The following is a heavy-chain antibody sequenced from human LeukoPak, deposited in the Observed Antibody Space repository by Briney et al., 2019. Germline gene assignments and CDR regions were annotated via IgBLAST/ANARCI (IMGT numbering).Heavy chain of an antibody. CDR3: ARGEDSSASAFGY. D-gene: IGHD6-6*01. Sequence: GGSLRLSCAASGFTFSDFSMNWVRQAPGKGLEWVSYISSTGSTIFYADSVKGRFTVSRDNAKKSLSLQMNTLRAEDTAIYYCARGEDSSASAFGYWGQGILATVSS. V-gene: IGHV3-48*01. J-gene: IGHJ4*02. CDR1: GFTFSDFS. CDR2: ISSTGSTI.